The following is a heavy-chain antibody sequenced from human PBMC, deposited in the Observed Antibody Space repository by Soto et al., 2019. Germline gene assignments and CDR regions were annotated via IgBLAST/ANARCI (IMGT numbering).Heavy chain of an antibody. Sequence: GESLKISCKGSGYSFTSYWIGWVRQMPGKGLEWMGIIYPGDSDTRYSPSFQGQVTISADKSISTAYLQWSSLKASDTAMYYCARSGAPLWFGELFFDYWGQGTLVTVSS. J-gene: IGHJ4*02. CDR2: IYPGDSDT. CDR1: GYSFTSYW. D-gene: IGHD3-10*01. V-gene: IGHV5-51*01. CDR3: ARSGAPLWFGELFFDY.